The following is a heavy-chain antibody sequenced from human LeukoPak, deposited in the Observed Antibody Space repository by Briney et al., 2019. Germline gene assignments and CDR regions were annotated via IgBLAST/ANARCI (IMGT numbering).Heavy chain of an antibody. D-gene: IGHD2-21*02. Sequence: GDSLNIPCKASEYTFTNYWIGWARQMPGKGLDWMGIIYPGDSDTRYSPSFQGQVTISADKSISTAYLQWSSLKASDSAMYYCARHGRGVTGPYNWFDPWGQGTLVTVSS. J-gene: IGHJ5*02. CDR2: IYPGDSDT. CDR1: EYTFTNYW. CDR3: ARHGRGVTGPYNWFDP. V-gene: IGHV5-51*01.